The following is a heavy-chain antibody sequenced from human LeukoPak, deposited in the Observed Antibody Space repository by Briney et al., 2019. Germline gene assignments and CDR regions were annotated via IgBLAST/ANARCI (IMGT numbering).Heavy chain of an antibody. J-gene: IGHJ4*02. Sequence: PGGSLRLSCAASGFTFSSYGMSWVRQAPGKGLEWVSAISGSGGSTYYADSVKGRFTISRDNSKNTLYLQMNSLRAEDTAVYYCAKGFWGTYYYDSSGYPFDYWGQGTLVTVSS. CDR3: AKGFWGTYYYDSSGYPFDY. V-gene: IGHV3-23*01. D-gene: IGHD3-22*01. CDR2: ISGSGGST. CDR1: GFTFSSYG.